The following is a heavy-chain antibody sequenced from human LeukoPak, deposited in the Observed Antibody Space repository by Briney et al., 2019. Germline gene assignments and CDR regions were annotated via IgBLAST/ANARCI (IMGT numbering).Heavy chain of an antibody. J-gene: IGHJ5*02. CDR1: GGSLCSYY. Sequence: PSGTLSLTCTVSGGSLCSYYWSFIRQPAGKGLEWIGRFPTRWTTYHNPSLETRVPISVDTSRTPFSLRLTSVTAADTAVYYCARGDYYAGGGRNWFDPWGQRTLVTVSS. CDR3: ARGDYYAGGGRNWFDP. V-gene: IGHV4-4*07. D-gene: IGHD1-26*01. CDR2: FPTRWTT.